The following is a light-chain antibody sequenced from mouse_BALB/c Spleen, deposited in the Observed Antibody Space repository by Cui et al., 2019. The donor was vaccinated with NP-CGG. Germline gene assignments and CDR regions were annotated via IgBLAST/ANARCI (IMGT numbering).Light chain of an antibody. CDR3: ALWYSNHWV. J-gene: IGLJ1*01. V-gene: IGLV1*01. CDR1: TGAVTTSNY. CDR2: GTN. Sequence: QAVVTQESARTTSPGETVTLTCSKSTGAVTTSNYSNWVQEKPDHLFTGLIGGTNNRAPGVPARFSGSLIGDKAALTITGAQTEDEAIYFCALWYSNHWVFGGGTKLTVL.